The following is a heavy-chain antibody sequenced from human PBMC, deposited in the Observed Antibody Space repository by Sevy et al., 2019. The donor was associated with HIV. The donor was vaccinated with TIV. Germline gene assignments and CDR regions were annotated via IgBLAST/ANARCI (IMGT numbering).Heavy chain of an antibody. Sequence: GGSLRLSCTTSGFTFGDYAMTWVRLAPGKGLEWVGFFRSNAYGGTTEYAASVKGRFTISRDDSKSIAYLQMNSLKTEDTAVYYCTRYCSSSSCEKTNWVDAFDIWGQGTMVTVSS. CDR2: FRSNAYGGTT. D-gene: IGHD2-2*01. J-gene: IGHJ3*02. CDR1: GFTFGDYA. CDR3: TRYCSSSSCEKTNWVDAFDI. V-gene: IGHV3-49*04.